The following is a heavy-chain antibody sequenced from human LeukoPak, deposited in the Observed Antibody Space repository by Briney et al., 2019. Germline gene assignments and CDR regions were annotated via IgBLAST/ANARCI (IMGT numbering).Heavy chain of an antibody. CDR1: GFSLSTSGMC. D-gene: IGHD3-22*01. CDR3: ARMERWDDSTGYYYVVDY. CDR2: IDWDGDK. Sequence: SGPALVKPTQTLTLTCTFSGFSLSTSGMCVSWIRQPPGKALEWLARIDWDGDKYYSTSLKTRLTISKDTSKNQVVLTMTNMDPVDTATYYCARMERWDDSTGYYYVVDYWGQGTLVTVSS. V-gene: IGHV2-70*11. J-gene: IGHJ4*02.